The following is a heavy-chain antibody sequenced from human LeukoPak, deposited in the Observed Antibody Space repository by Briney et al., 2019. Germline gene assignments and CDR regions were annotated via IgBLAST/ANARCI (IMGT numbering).Heavy chain of an antibody. V-gene: IGHV4-39*01. Sequence: PSETLSLTCTVSGGSISSSSYYWGWIRQPPGKGLEWIGSIYYSGSTHYNPSLKSRVTISVDTSKNQFSLKLSSVTAADTAVYYCAGKLGYCSGGSCLRWFDPWGQGTLVTVPS. CDR1: GGSISSSSYY. D-gene: IGHD2-15*01. J-gene: IGHJ5*02. CDR3: AGKLGYCSGGSCLRWFDP. CDR2: IYYSGST.